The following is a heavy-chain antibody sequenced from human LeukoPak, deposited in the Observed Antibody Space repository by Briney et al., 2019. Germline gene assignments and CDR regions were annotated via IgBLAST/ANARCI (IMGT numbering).Heavy chain of an antibody. D-gene: IGHD2-8*01. CDR3: ARSARHCNNGVCFTDYYIDL. CDR1: GYTFSDSY. J-gene: IGHJ6*03. Sequence: ASVKVSCKTSGYTFSDSYIHWVRQAPGQALEWMGRINPNSGDPNYPQKFQGRVTMTRDTSISTDYMEMSSLTSDDTAVYYCARSARHCNNGVCFTDYYIDLWGKGTTVIVSS. V-gene: IGHV1-2*06. CDR2: INPNSGDP.